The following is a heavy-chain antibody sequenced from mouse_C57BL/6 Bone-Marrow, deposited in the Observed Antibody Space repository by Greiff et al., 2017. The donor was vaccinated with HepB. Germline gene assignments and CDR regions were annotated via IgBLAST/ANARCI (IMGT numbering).Heavy chain of an antibody. D-gene: IGHD2-14*01. CDR2: ISSGSGTI. Sequence: EVKVVESGGGLVQPGGSRKLSCAASGFTFSRFGIHWVRQAPEKGLEWVAYISSGSGTIYYVDTVKGRFTISRDNPKNTLFLQMTSLRSEDTAMYYCVREDRYDGAMDYWGQGTSVTVSS. CDR1: GFTFSRFG. CDR3: VREDRYDGAMDY. V-gene: IGHV5-17*02. J-gene: IGHJ4*01.